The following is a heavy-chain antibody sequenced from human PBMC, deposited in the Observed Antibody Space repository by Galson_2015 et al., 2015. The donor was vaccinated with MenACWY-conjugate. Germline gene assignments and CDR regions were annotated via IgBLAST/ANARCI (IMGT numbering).Heavy chain of an antibody. J-gene: IGHJ5*02. CDR3: ATKRDPCGARSCSRGWFDP. CDR2: IKADGTEK. V-gene: IGHV3-7*03. Sequence: SLRLSCAVSGGTFSNYWMTWVRQAPGKGLEWVANIKADGTEKYYLDSVEGRFTIARDNDKDSLFLQMNGLRAEDTAVYCCATKRDPCGARSCSRGWFDPWGQGTLVTVSS. CDR1: GGTFSNYW. D-gene: IGHD4/OR15-4a*01.